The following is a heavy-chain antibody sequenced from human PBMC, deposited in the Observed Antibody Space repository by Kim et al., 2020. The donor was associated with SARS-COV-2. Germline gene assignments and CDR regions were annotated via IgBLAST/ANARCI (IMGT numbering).Heavy chain of an antibody. Sequence: SVKVSCKASGGTFSSYAISWVRQAPGQGLEWMGGIIPIFGTANYAQKFQGRVTITADESTSTAYMELSSLRSEDTAVYYCARGGYYDILTAFDYWGQGTLVTVSS. V-gene: IGHV1-69*13. D-gene: IGHD3-9*01. CDR1: GGTFSSYA. CDR3: ARGGYYDILTAFDY. CDR2: IIPIFGTA. J-gene: IGHJ4*02.